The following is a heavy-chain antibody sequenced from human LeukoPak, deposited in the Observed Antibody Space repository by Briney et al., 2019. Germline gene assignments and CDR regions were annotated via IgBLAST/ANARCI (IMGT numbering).Heavy chain of an antibody. CDR1: GGSISTYY. D-gene: IGHD3-22*01. Sequence: PSETLSLTCTVSGGSISTYYWSWIRQPPGKGLEWIGYIYYSGSTNYNPSLKSRVTISLDTSKNQFSLKLNSVTAADTAMYYCARSFSPNYYDLLDYWGQGTLVTVPS. V-gene: IGHV4-59*01. CDR2: IYYSGST. CDR3: ARSFSPNYYDLLDY. J-gene: IGHJ4*02.